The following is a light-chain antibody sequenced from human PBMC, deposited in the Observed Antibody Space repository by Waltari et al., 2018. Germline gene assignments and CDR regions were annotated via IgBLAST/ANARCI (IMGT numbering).Light chain of an antibody. CDR2: DVS. J-gene: IGLJ3*02. CDR3: SSYTSSSTLWV. V-gene: IGLV2-14*03. CDR1: SRDVGGYNY. Sequence: QSALTQPASVSGSPGQSITISCTGTSRDVGGYNYVSWSQQHPGKAPKLMIYDVSNRPSWVSNRFSGSKSGNTASLTISGLQAEDEADYYCSSYTSSSTLWVFGGGTKLTVL.